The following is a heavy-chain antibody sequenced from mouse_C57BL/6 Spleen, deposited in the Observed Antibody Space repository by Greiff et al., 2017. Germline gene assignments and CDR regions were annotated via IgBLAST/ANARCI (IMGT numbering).Heavy chain of an antibody. CDR3: ARGDDDGEFAY. CDR2: INPSSGYT. J-gene: IGHJ3*01. V-gene: IGHV1-4*01. Sequence: QVQLQQSGAELARPGASVKLSCKASGYTFNSYTMHWVKQRPGQGLEWIGYINPSSGYTKYNPKFKDKATLTADKSSSTAYMQLSSLTSEASAVYYCARGDDDGEFAYWGQGTLVTVSA. D-gene: IGHD2-4*01. CDR1: GYTFNSYT.